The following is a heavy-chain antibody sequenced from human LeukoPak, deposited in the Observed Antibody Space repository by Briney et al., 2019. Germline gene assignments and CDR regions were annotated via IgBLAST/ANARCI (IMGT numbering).Heavy chain of an antibody. CDR3: ARGPLVSVY. CDR1: GYTFTSYD. D-gene: IGHD5/OR15-5a*01. CDR2: IDPASGGT. J-gene: IGHJ4*02. V-gene: IGHV1-2*02. Sequence: ASVKVSCKASGYTFTSYDINWVRQATGQGLEWMGWIDPASGGTKYAQKFQGRVTMTRDKSISTAYMELSWLRSDDTAVYYCARGPLVSVYWGQGTLVTVSS.